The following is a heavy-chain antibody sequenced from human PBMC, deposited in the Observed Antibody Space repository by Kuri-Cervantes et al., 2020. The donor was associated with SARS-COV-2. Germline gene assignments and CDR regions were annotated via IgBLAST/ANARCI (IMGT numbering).Heavy chain of an antibody. CDR2: ISAYNGNT. Sequence: ASVKVSCKASGYTFTSYGISWVRQAPGQGLEWMGWISAYNGNTNYAQKLQGRVTMTTDTSTSTAYMELSSLRSEDTAVYYCARGYSSSWYARPDYYYGMDVWGQGTTVTVSS. D-gene: IGHD6-13*01. V-gene: IGHV1-18*04. CDR3: ARGYSSSWYARPDYYYGMDV. J-gene: IGHJ6*02. CDR1: GYTFTSYG.